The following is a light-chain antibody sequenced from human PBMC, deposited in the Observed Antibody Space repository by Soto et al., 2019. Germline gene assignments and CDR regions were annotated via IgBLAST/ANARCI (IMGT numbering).Light chain of an antibody. CDR1: QTIFNW. V-gene: IGKV1-5*01. CDR3: QQYNSYPRT. J-gene: IGKJ1*01. Sequence: DIQMTQSPSTLSASVGDRVTITCRASQTIFNWLAWYQRKPGRAPNLLIYDASSLQSGVPSTFSGSGSGTEFTLTIRSLQPGDFATYDCQQYNSYPRTFGQGTKVEI. CDR2: DAS.